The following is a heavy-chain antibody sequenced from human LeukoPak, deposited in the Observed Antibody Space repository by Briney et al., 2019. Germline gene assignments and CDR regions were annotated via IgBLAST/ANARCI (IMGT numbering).Heavy chain of an antibody. V-gene: IGHV3-7*03. CDR3: ARNRRAVAGIGYHYYGMDV. D-gene: IGHD6-19*01. CDR2: IKRDGSEK. J-gene: IGHJ6*02. Sequence: GGSLRLSCAASGFTFSSYWMTWVRQAPGKGLEWVANIKRDGSEKHYVDSVKGRFTISRDNAKNSMFLQMNSLRAEDTAVYYCARNRRAVAGIGYHYYGMDVWGQGTTVTVS. CDR1: GFTFSSYW.